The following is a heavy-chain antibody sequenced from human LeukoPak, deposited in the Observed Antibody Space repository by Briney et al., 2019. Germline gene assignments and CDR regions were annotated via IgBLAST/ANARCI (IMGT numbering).Heavy chain of an antibody. D-gene: IGHD3-9*01. CDR2: IRYDGSNK. Sequence: GGSLRLSCAASGFTFSSYGMHWVRQAPGKGLEWVAFIRYDGSNKYYADSVKGRFTISRDNSKNTLYLQMNSLRAGDTAVYYCAKETYYDILTGLTWGQGTLVTVSS. J-gene: IGHJ5*02. CDR3: AKETYYDILTGLT. V-gene: IGHV3-30*02. CDR1: GFTFSSYG.